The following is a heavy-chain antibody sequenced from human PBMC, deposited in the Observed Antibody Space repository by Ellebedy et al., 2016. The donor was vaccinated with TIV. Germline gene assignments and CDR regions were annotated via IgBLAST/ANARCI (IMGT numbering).Heavy chain of an antibody. CDR2: IKSKSDGGTT. CDR3: TAAKYDWLLYPSDY. CDR1: GFTFKDAW. D-gene: IGHD3-9*01. J-gene: IGHJ4*02. Sequence: GESLKISXEASGFTFKDAWMSWVRQAPGKGLEWVGRIKSKSDGGTTDYAAPVKGRITISRDDSKNTLSMQMNSLKTEDTAVYYCTAAKYDWLLYPSDYWGQGILVTVSS. V-gene: IGHV3-15*01.